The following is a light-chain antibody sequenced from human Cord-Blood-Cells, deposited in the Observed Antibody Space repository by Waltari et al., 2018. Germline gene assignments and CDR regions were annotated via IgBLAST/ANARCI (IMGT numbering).Light chain of an antibody. Sequence: DTQMTQSPPSLAASVGARATITCRASQRLSSYLNWYQQKPGKAPKLLIYAASSLQSGVPSRFSGSGSGTDFTLTISSRQPEDFATYYCQQSYSTPWTFGQGTKVEIK. V-gene: IGKV1-39*01. CDR1: QRLSSY. CDR2: AAS. J-gene: IGKJ1*01. CDR3: QQSYSTPWT.